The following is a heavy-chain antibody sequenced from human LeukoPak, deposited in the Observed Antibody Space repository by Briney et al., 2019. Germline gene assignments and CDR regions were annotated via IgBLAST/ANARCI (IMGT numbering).Heavy chain of an antibody. D-gene: IGHD4/OR15-4a*01. V-gene: IGHV3-49*04. CDR1: GSTFGDYA. J-gene: IGHJ3*02. Sequence: PGGSLRLSCTASGSTFGDYAMSWVRQAPGKGLEWVGFIRSKAYGGTTEYAASVKGRFTISRDDSKSIAYLQMNSLKTEDTAVYYCTREGASDAFDIWGQGTMVTVSS. CDR3: TREGASDAFDI. CDR2: IRSKAYGGTT.